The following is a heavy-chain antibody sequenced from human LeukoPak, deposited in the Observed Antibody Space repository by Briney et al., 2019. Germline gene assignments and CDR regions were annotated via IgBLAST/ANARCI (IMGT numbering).Heavy chain of an antibody. Sequence: PGGSLRLSCAASGFTFSSYSMNWVRQAPGKGLEWVSSISSSSSYIYYADSVKGRFTISRDNAKNSLYLQMNSLRAEDTAVYYCARGLGYCSGGSGYGDDIWGQGTMVTVSS. CDR2: ISSSSSYI. D-gene: IGHD2-15*01. V-gene: IGHV3-21*01. CDR3: ARGLGYCSGGSGYGDDI. J-gene: IGHJ3*02. CDR1: GFTFSSYS.